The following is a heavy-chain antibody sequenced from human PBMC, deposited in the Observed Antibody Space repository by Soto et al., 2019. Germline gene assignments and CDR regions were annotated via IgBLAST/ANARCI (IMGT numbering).Heavy chain of an antibody. CDR3: ARDRGYCSGGSCYSDY. J-gene: IGHJ4*02. D-gene: IGHD2-15*01. CDR1: GGTFSSYA. CDR2: IIPIFGTA. V-gene: IGHV1-69*12. Sequence: QVQLVQSGAEVKKPGSSVKVSCKASGGTFSSYAISWVRQAPGQGLEWMGGIIPIFGTANYAQKFQGRVTITADESPSTAYMELSSLRSEDTAVYYCARDRGYCSGGSCYSDYWGQGTLVTVSS.